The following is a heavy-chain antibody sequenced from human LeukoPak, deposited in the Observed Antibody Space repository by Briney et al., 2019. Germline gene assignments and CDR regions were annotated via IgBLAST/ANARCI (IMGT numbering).Heavy chain of an antibody. CDR2: MNPNSGNT. J-gene: IGHJ4*02. CDR3: ARGARGSYYMGIFDY. Sequence: ASVKVSCKASGYTFTSYDINWVRQATGQGLEWMGWMNPNSGNTGYAQKFNGRVTMTRNTSISTAYMELSSPRSEDTAVYYCARGARGSYYMGIFDYWGLGTLVTVYS. V-gene: IGHV1-8*01. D-gene: IGHD1-26*01. CDR1: GYTFTSYD.